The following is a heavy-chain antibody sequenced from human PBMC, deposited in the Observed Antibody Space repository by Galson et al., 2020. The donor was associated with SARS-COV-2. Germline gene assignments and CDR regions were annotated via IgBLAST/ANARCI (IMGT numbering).Heavy chain of an antibody. Sequence: GESLKISCAASGFTFSSHAMPWVRQAPGKGLEWVAQIFFDGSDKYYGDSVKGRFTISRDSSKNTVYLQMNNLRADDTAVYYCARDGQTSSGWAFDYWGQGTLVTVSS. CDR1: GFTFSSHA. V-gene: IGHV3-33*01. CDR2: IFFDGSDK. CDR3: ARDGQTSSGWAFDY. J-gene: IGHJ4*02. D-gene: IGHD6-19*01.